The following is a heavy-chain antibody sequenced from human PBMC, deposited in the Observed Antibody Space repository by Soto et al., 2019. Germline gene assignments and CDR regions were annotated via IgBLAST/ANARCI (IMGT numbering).Heavy chain of an antibody. J-gene: IGHJ3*02. CDR1: GFIFSTYA. V-gene: IGHV3-23*01. CDR2: ISSSGGTT. D-gene: IGHD4-17*01. Sequence: GGSLRLSCTASGFIFSTYAMNWVRQAPGEGLEWVSAISSSGGTTFYAESVRVRFTISRDNSVNTLFLQMSGLRTEDTAVYYCAHPRGYGVFDAVDIWGQGTMVTVSS. CDR3: AHPRGYGVFDAVDI.